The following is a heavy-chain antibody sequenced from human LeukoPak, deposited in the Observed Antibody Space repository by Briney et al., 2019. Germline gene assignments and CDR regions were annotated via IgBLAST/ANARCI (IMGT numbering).Heavy chain of an antibody. Sequence: GRSLRLSCAASGFTFSSYAMHWVRQAPGKGLEWVAVISYDGSNKYYADSVKGRFTISRDNSKNTLYLQMNSLRAEDTAVYYCARPLYYYDSSGYYPDAFDIWGQGTMVTVSS. CDR3: ARPLYYYDSSGYYPDAFDI. V-gene: IGHV3-30-3*01. J-gene: IGHJ3*02. CDR1: GFTFSSYA. CDR2: ISYDGSNK. D-gene: IGHD3-22*01.